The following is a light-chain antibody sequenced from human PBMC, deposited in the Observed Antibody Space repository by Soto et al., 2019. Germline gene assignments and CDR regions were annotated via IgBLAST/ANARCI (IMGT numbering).Light chain of an antibody. CDR1: QSVSSSY. Sequence: EIVLTQSPGTLSLSPGERATLSCRASQSVSSSYLAWYQQKPGQAPRLLIYGASSRATGIPDNFSGSGSGTDFTLTISRLEPEDFAVYYCQQYNNSPWTFGQGTKVEVK. J-gene: IGKJ1*01. V-gene: IGKV3-20*01. CDR2: GAS. CDR3: QQYNNSPWT.